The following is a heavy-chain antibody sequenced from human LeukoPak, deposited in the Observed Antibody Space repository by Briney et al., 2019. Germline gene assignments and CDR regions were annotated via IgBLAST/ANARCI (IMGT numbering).Heavy chain of an antibody. CDR3: AKTTTVTQRGYFDY. CDR1: GFTFSSYG. Sequence: GGSLRLSCAASGFTFSSYGMHWVRQAPAKGLEWVAIISYDGSNKYYADSVKGRFTISRDNSKNSLYLQMNSLRAEDTSVYYCAKTTTVTQRGYFDYWGQGTLVTVSS. V-gene: IGHV3-30*18. CDR2: ISYDGSNK. J-gene: IGHJ4*02. D-gene: IGHD4-17*01.